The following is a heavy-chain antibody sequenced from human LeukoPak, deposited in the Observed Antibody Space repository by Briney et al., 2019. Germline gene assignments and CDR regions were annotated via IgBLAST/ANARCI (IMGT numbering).Heavy chain of an antibody. J-gene: IGHJ6*03. D-gene: IGHD4-11*01. CDR1: GGSISSYY. V-gene: IGHV4-4*07. CDR2: IYTSGTT. CDR3: ARGHSIEPYYYYYYMDV. Sequence: SETLSLTCTVSGGSISSYYWSWIRQPAGKGLEWIGRIYTSGTTHYNPSLKSRVTMSVDTSKNQFSLNLSSVTAADTAVYYCARGHSIEPYYYYYYMDVWGKGTTVTVSS.